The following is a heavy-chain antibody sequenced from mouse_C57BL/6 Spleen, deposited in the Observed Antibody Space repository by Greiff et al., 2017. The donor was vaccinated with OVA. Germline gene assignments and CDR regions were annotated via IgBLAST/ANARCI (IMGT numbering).Heavy chain of an antibody. J-gene: IGHJ1*03. CDR3: AGSNYSYWYFDV. V-gene: IGHV1-58*01. CDR2: IYIGNGYT. Sequence: EVQLQQSGAELVRPGSSVKMSCKTSGYTFTSYGINWVKQRPGQGLEWIGYIYIGNGYTEYNEKFKGKATLTSDTYSSTAYMQRSSLTSEDSAIDFGAGSNYSYWYFDVWGTGTTVTVSS. CDR1: GYTFTSYG. D-gene: IGHD2-5*01.